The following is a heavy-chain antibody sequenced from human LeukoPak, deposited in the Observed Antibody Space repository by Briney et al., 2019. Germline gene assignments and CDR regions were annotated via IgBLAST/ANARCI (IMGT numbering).Heavy chain of an antibody. J-gene: IGHJ6*02. CDR3: ARGPIIAAPGCMDV. CDR1: GGSFSGYY. V-gene: IGHV4-34*01. Sequence: PSETLSLTCAVCGGSFSGYYWSWIRQPPGKGLEWIGEINHSGSTNYNPSLKSRVTISVDTSKNQFSLKLSSVTAADTAVYYCARGPIIAAPGCMDVWGQGTTVTVSS. D-gene: IGHD6-6*01. CDR2: INHSGST.